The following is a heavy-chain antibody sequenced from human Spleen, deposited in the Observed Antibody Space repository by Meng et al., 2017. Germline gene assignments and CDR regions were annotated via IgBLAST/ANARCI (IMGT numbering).Heavy chain of an antibody. D-gene: IGHD1-26*01. V-gene: IGHV3-73*01. Sequence: GESLKISCAVSGVSFTDSDIHWVRQASGKGLEWVGRIRSKPKSYAAAYAASVRGKFTISRDDSENTAYLQMNSLKTEDTAVYYCSRERWELQPYYWGQGTLVTVSS. CDR1: GVSFTDSD. J-gene: IGHJ4*02. CDR3: SRERWELQPYY. CDR2: IRSKPKSYAA.